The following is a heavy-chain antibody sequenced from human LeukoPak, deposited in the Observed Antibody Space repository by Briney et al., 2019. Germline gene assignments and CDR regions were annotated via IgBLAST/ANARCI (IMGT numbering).Heavy chain of an antibody. CDR1: GGSISSYY. Sequence: SETLSLTCTVSGGSISSYYWSWIRQPPGKGLEWIGYIYYSGSTNYNPSLKSRVTISVDTSKNQFSLKLSSVTAADTAVYYCARTTVTTFDYWGQGTLVTVSS. CDR3: ARTTVTTFDY. V-gene: IGHV4-59*01. D-gene: IGHD4-17*01. CDR2: IYYSGST. J-gene: IGHJ4*02.